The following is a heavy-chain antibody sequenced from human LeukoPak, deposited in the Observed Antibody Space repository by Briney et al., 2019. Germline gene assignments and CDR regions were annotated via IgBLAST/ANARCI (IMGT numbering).Heavy chain of an antibody. CDR3: TRVNLYSSSATGFDP. J-gene: IGHJ5*02. CDR1: GFTFCDYA. Sequence: QPGGSLRLSCTASGFTFCDYAMSWFRQAPGKGLEWVGFIRSKAYGGTTEYAAYVNGRFTISRDDSKSIAYLQMNSLKTEDTAVYYCTRVNLYSSSATGFDPWGQGTLVTVSA. V-gene: IGHV3-49*03. D-gene: IGHD6-13*01. CDR2: IRSKAYGGTT.